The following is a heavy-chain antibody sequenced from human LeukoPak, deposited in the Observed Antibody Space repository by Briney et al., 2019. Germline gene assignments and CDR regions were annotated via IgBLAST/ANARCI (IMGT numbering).Heavy chain of an antibody. D-gene: IGHD5-18*01. V-gene: IGHV4-34*01. Sequence: SETLSLTCAVYGGSFSGYYWSWIRQPPGKGLEWIGEINHSGSTNYNPSLKSRVTISVDTSKNQFSLKLSSVTAADTAVYYCARSVVDTAMVQVDPWGQGTLVTVSS. CDR2: INHSGST. CDR3: ARSVVDTAMVQVDP. CDR1: GGSFSGYY. J-gene: IGHJ5*02.